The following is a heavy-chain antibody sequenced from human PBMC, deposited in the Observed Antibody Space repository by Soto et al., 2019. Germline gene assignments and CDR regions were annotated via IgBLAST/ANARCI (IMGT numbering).Heavy chain of an antibody. V-gene: IGHV3-23*01. J-gene: IGHJ3*01. CDR3: AKDLFNRGHGGVFDV. Sequence: EVQLLESGGDLVQPGGSLRLSCAGSGFTFKNYAMNWVRQAPGKGLEWVSAISGSGGSTYYADSVKGRLTISRDNSNSTLFLQMNNLRAEDTAIYFCAKDLFNRGHGGVFDVWGLGTMVTVSA. D-gene: IGHD7-27*01. CDR2: ISGSGGST. CDR1: GFTFKNYA.